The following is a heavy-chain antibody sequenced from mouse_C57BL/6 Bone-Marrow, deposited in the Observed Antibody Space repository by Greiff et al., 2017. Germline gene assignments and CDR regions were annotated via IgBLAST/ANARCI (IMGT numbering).Heavy chain of an antibody. J-gene: IGHJ1*03. Sequence: QVQLQQSGPELVKPGASVKLSCKASGYTFTSYDIHWVKQRPGQGLEWIGWIYPRDGSTKYNAKFKGKATMTVDTSSSTAYMELHSLTSEDSAVYSWARDYDNSYWYFDVWGTGTTLTVSS. D-gene: IGHD1-1*01. V-gene: IGHV1-85*01. CDR1: GYTFTSYD. CDR3: ARDYDNSYWYFDV. CDR2: IYPRDGST.